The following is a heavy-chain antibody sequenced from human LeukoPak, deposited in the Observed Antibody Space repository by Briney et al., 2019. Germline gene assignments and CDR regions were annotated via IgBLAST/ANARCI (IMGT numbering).Heavy chain of an antibody. Sequence: GGSLRLSCAASGFTFSSYGMHWVRQAPGKGLEWVAVISYDGSNKYYADSVKGRFTNSRDNSKNTLYLQMNSLRAEDTAVYYCAKDNGGVKGETTYYYYGMDVWGKGTTVTVSS. J-gene: IGHJ6*04. CDR1: GFTFSSYG. CDR3: AKDNGGVKGETTYYYYGMDV. D-gene: IGHD2-8*01. V-gene: IGHV3-30*18. CDR2: ISYDGSNK.